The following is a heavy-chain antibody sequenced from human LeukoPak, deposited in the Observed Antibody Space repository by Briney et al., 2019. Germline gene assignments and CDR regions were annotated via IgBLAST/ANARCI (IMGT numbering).Heavy chain of an antibody. V-gene: IGHV4-38-2*02. J-gene: IGHJ4*02. CDR2: IYYSGST. D-gene: IGHD2-2*01. CDR3: ARQGQSPYHNFDY. CDR1: GSSITSGYY. Sequence: PSETLSLTCIVSGSSITSGYYWGWIRQPPGKGLEWIGSIYYSGSTYYNPSLKSRVTISVDTSKNQFSLKLSSVTAADTAVYYCARQGQSPYHNFDYWGQGTLVTVSS.